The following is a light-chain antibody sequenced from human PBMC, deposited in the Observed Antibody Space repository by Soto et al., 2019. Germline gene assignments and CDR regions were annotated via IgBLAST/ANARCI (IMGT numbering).Light chain of an antibody. Sequence: EIVMTQSPATLSVSPGESATLSCRASQSVSSNLAWYQQNPGQSPRIIIHGASTRATRIQDRFSGSGSGTEFTLKISSLQSEELAVYYCQQYNNRPRTFGQGNKGDLK. CDR2: GAS. J-gene: IGKJ1*01. CDR1: QSVSSN. V-gene: IGKV3-15*01. CDR3: QQYNNRPRT.